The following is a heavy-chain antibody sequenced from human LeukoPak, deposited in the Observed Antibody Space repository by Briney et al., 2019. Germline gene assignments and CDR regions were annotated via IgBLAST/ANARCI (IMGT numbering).Heavy chain of an antibody. CDR2: INAYNGNT. CDR1: GYTFTSYI. J-gene: IGHJ3*02. V-gene: IGHV1-18*01. D-gene: IGHD6-19*01. Sequence: ASVKVSCKASGYTFTSYIISWVRQAPGQGLEWMGWINAYNGNTDYAQRVQGRVTMTTDTSTSTAYMELSSLRSEDTAVYYCARASSGWYRGAFDIWGQGTMVTVSS. CDR3: ARASSGWYRGAFDI.